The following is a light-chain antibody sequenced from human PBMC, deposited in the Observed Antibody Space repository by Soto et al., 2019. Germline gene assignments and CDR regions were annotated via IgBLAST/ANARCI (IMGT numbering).Light chain of an antibody. CDR3: GSYRSSSTPYV. CDR1: SSDVGGYNY. Sequence: QSVLTQPASVSGSPGQSITISCTGTSSDVGGYNYVSWYQHHPGKAPKLVIYEVSNRPSGVSDRFSASKSGNTASLTISGLQPEDEADYYCGSYRSSSTPYVFGTGTKLTVL. CDR2: EVS. J-gene: IGLJ1*01. V-gene: IGLV2-14*01.